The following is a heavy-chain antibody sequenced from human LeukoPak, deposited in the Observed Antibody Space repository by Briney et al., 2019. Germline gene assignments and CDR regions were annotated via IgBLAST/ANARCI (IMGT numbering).Heavy chain of an antibody. CDR1: GYTFAAYY. CDR3: ARDGEVGEYYLDY. V-gene: IGHV1-2*02. D-gene: IGHD3-16*01. CDR2: INPNSGDT. Sequence: GASVKVSCKTSGYTFAAYYIHWVRQAPGQGLEWMGWINPNSGDTKYVQKFQGRVTMTRDTSISTAYMEMSRLRSDDTAVYYCARDGEVGEYYLDYWGQGTLVTVFS. J-gene: IGHJ4*02.